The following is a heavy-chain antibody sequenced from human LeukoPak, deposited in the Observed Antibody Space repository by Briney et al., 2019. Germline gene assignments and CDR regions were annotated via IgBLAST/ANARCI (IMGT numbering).Heavy chain of an antibody. CDR2: ITDSGGNT. CDR3: ARAGHCTNGICYTADFDY. D-gene: IGHD2-8*01. V-gene: IGHV3-23*01. CDR1: GFTFSTHA. J-gene: IGHJ4*02. Sequence: PGGSLRLSCTASGFTFSTHAMSWVRQAPGKGLEWVSAITDSGGNTYYAAPVKGRFTISRDNSKNTLYLQMNSLRAEDTAVYYCARAGHCTNGICYTADFDYWGQGSLVTVSS.